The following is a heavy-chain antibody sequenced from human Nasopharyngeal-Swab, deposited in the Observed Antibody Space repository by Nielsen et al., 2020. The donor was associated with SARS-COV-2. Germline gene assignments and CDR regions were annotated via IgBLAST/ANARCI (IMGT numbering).Heavy chain of an antibody. V-gene: IGHV1-2*02. Sequence: ASVKVSCKASGYTFTGYYMHWVRQAPGQGLEWMGWINPNSGGTNYAQKFQGRVTMTRDTSISTAYMELSRLRSDDPAVYYCARDRNRAGSCTGGVCYPPGMSMDVWGQGTTVTVSS. CDR2: INPNSGGT. CDR3: ARDRNRAGSCTGGVCYPPGMSMDV. CDR1: GYTFTGYY. D-gene: IGHD2-8*02. J-gene: IGHJ6*02.